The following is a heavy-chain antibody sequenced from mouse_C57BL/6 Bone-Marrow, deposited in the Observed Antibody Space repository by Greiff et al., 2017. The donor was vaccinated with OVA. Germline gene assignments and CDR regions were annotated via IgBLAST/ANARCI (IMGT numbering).Heavy chain of an antibody. J-gene: IGHJ2*01. CDR2: IDPSDSYT. D-gene: IGHD2-3*01. CDR1: GYTFTSYW. Sequence: QVQLQQPGAELVKPGASVKLSCKASGYTFTSYWMQWVKQRPGQGLEWIGEIDPSDSYTNYNQKFKGKATLTVDTSSSTAYMQLSSLTSEDSAVYYCAARGYDGYFHFDYWGQGTTLTVSS. V-gene: IGHV1-50*01. CDR3: AARGYDGYFHFDY.